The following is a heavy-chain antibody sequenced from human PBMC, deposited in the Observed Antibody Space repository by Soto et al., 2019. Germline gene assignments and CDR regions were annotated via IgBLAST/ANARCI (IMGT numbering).Heavy chain of an antibody. CDR1: GGSLSNHY. CDR3: ARGVVGATTAGLFDY. Sequence: SETLSLTCAVYGGSLSNHYWNWIRQPPGKGLEWVGEVNHSGSTNYNPSLKSRVTMSVDTSKNQFSLKLSSVTAADTAVYYCARGVVGATTAGLFDYWGQGTLVTAPQ. V-gene: IGHV4-34*01. J-gene: IGHJ4*02. D-gene: IGHD1-26*01. CDR2: VNHSGST.